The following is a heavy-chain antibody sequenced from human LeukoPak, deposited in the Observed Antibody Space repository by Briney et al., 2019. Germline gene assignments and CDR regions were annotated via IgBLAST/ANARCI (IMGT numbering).Heavy chain of an antibody. CDR2: INPNSGGT. V-gene: IGHV1-2*02. CDR3: ARDNSVGDTAWWFDP. D-gene: IGHD1-26*01. Sequence: ASVKVSCKASGYTFTGYYMHLVRQAPGQGLEWMGWINPNSGGTNYAQKFQGRVTMTRDTSISTACMELSRLRSDDTAVYYCARDNSVGDTAWWFDPWGQGTLVTVSS. J-gene: IGHJ5*02. CDR1: GYTFTGYY.